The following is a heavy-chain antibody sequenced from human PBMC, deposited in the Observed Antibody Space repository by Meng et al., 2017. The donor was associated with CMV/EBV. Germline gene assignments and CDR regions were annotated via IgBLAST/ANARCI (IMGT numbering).Heavy chain of an antibody. V-gene: IGHV1-46*01. CDR1: FTSYY. CDR3: ARDSKRIAAAGKRLNWFDP. J-gene: IGHJ5*02. CDR2: INPSGGST. Sequence: FTSYYMHWVRQAPGQGLEWMGIINPSGGSTSYVQKFQGRVTMTRDTSTSTVYMELSSLRSEDTAVYYCARDSKRIAAAGKRLNWFDPWGQGTLVTVSS. D-gene: IGHD6-13*01.